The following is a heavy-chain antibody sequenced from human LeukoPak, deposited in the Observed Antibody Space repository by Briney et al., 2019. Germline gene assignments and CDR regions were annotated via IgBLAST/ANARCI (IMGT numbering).Heavy chain of an antibody. CDR3: ATPAYSNYSYYYYYYGMDV. CDR1: GGSISSSSYY. V-gene: IGHV4-39*01. CDR2: IYYSGST. Sequence: PSETLSLTCTVSGGSISSSSYYWVWIRQPPGKGLEWIGSIYYSGSTYYNPSLKSRVTISVDTSKNQFSLKLSSVTAADTAVYYCATPAYSNYSYYYYYYGMDVWGQGTTVTVSS. D-gene: IGHD4-11*01. J-gene: IGHJ6*02.